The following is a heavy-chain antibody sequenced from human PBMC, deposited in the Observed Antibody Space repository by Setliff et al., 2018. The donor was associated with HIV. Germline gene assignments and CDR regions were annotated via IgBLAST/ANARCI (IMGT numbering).Heavy chain of an antibody. CDR1: GYTFTSHY. Sequence: ASVKVSCKASGYTFTSHYIHWVRQAPGQGLEWMGWINVNNDGTNYAQKFQGRVSMTRDTSIRTAYMELSRLRSDDTAVYYCARGGTIFGVVVSNYYYMDVWGKGTTVTVSS. CDR3: ARGGTIFGVVVSNYYYMDV. D-gene: IGHD3-3*01. J-gene: IGHJ6*03. V-gene: IGHV1-2*02. CDR2: INVNNDGT.